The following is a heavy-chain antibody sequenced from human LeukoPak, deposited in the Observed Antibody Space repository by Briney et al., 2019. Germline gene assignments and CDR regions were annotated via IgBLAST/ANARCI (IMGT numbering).Heavy chain of an antibody. Sequence: VASVKVSCKASGYTFTDYYIHWVRQAPGQGLEWMGWINPNSGGTNSAQKFQGRVTMTRDTSVSTAYMELSRLRSDDTAVYYCARDHCTSSGCYEYYYYGMDVWGQGTTVTVSS. CDR2: INPNSGGT. J-gene: IGHJ6*02. D-gene: IGHD2-2*01. CDR3: ARDHCTSSGCYEYYYYGMDV. V-gene: IGHV1-2*02. CDR1: GYTFTDYY.